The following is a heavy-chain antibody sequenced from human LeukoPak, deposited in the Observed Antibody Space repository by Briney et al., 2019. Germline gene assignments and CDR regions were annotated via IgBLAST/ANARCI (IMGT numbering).Heavy chain of an antibody. D-gene: IGHD4-17*01. CDR3: AKSDPYGDSLIEI. CDR1: GFTVSTNY. CDR2: ISSTGGTI. V-gene: IGHV3-48*03. J-gene: IGHJ4*02. Sequence: PGGSLRLSCAASGFTVSTNYMNWVRQAPGKGLECLSHISSTGGTIYYADSVKGRLTVSRDNAKNSLYLQMNSLRAEDTAVYYCAKSDPYGDSLIEIWGQGALVTVSS.